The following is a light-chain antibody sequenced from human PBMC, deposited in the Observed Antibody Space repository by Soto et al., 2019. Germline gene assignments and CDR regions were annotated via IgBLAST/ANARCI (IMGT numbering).Light chain of an antibody. CDR3: QQFDDYPFT. CDR1: HIVTKD. V-gene: IGKV3-15*01. J-gene: IGKJ3*01. Sequence: VLTQSPATLSVSPGEGATLSCRASHIVTKDLAWYQQKPGQAPRLLIYDTSTRASGIPPRFSGGGSGTDFSLTISSLQPEDFATYYCQQFDDYPFTVGPGTKVDI. CDR2: DTS.